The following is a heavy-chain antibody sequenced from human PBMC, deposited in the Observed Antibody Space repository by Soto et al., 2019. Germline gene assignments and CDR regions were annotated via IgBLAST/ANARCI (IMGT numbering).Heavy chain of an antibody. CDR3: SRGVDRDKAKWFDP. Sequence: GGSLRLSCAASGFTFSSYAMSWVRQAPGKGLEWVSAISGSGGSTYYADSVKGRFTITRNNSKNTLYLQMNRMRAEDADEYYCSRGVDRDKAKWFDPWGQGTLVTVSS. CDR1: GFTFSSYA. V-gene: IGHV3-23*01. CDR2: ISGSGGST. D-gene: IGHD3-22*01. J-gene: IGHJ5*02.